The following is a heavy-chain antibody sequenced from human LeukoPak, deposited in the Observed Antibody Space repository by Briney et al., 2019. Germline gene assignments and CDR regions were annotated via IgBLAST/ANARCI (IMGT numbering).Heavy chain of an antibody. CDR3: ARSHYGGSYDMFDS. D-gene: IGHD4/OR15-4a*01. CDR1: GFTFSSYG. CDR2: ISGSGDTT. J-gene: IGHJ4*02. Sequence: GGSLRLSCAASGFTFSSYGMSWVRQAPGKGLEWVSAISGSGDTTYYADSVKGRFSISRDNSNHTVHLQMDSLRAEDTASYYCARSHYGGSYDMFDSWGQGTLVIVSS. V-gene: IGHV3-23*01.